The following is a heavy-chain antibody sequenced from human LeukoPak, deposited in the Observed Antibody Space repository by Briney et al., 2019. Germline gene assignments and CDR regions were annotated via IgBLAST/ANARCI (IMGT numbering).Heavy chain of an antibody. CDR2: ISYDGSNK. CDR1: GFTFSSYA. J-gene: IGHJ4*02. V-gene: IGHV3-30*04. CDR3: AIGIAAAGRFDY. Sequence: GRSLRLSCAASGFTFSSYAMHWVRQAPGKGLEWVAVISYDGSNKYYADSVKGRFTISRDNSKNMLYLQMNSLRAEDTAVYYCAIGIAAAGRFDYWGQGTLVTVSS. D-gene: IGHD6-13*01.